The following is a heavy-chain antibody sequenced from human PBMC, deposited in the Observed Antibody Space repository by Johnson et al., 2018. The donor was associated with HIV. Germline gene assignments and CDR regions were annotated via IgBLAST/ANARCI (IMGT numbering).Heavy chain of an antibody. CDR2: IYSGGST. J-gene: IGHJ3*02. CDR1: GFTFHDYA. Sequence: VQLVESGGGLVQPGRSLTLSCAASGFTFHDYAMHWVRQAPGKGLEWVSGIYSGGSTYYADSVKGRFTISRDNSKNTLYLQMNSLRAEDTAVYYCARGGNRYYNFWSGTSGAFDIWGQGTMVTVSS. D-gene: IGHD3-3*01. V-gene: IGHV3-66*01. CDR3: ARGGNRYYNFWSGTSGAFDI.